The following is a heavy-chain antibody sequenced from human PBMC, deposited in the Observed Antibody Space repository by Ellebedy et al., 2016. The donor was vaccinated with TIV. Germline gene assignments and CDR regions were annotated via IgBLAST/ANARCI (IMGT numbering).Heavy chain of an antibody. Sequence: GGSLRLSCAASGFTFSTFAMNWVRQAPGKGLEWVSVVSGSGTSTKYADSVKGRFTISRDNSKSTLYLQMNSLRAEDTAVYYCAKARYFDWDEIDYWGQGTLVTVSS. V-gene: IGHV3-23*01. J-gene: IGHJ4*02. CDR1: GFTFSTFA. D-gene: IGHD3-9*01. CDR2: VSGSGTST. CDR3: AKARYFDWDEIDY.